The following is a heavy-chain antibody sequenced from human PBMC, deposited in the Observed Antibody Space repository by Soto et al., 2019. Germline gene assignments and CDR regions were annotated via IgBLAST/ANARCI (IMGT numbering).Heavy chain of an antibody. D-gene: IGHD3-22*01. CDR1: GYTFAGYA. Sequence: ASVKVSCKASGYTFAGYARQWVRQAPGQRLEWMGWINAGNGNTKYSQKFQGRVTITRDTSASTAYMELSSLRSEDTAVYYCAGAVAVVAAFDYWGKETLVTVS. V-gene: IGHV1-3*01. CDR3: AGAVAVVAAFDY. J-gene: IGHJ4*02. CDR2: INAGNGNT.